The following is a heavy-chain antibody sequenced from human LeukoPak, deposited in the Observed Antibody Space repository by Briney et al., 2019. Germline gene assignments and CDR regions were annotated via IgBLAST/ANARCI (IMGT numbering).Heavy chain of an antibody. V-gene: IGHV3-74*01. J-gene: IGHJ4*02. Sequence: GGSLRLSCAASGFTFSIYWMHWVRQVPGKGLVWVSHLNSDGSSSNYADSVKGRFTISRDNAKNTLYLQMNSLRAEDTAVCYCVRVRMNIYGFDYWGQGTLVTVSS. D-gene: IGHD5-18*01. CDR1: GFTFSIYW. CDR3: VRVRMNIYGFDY. CDR2: LNSDGSSS.